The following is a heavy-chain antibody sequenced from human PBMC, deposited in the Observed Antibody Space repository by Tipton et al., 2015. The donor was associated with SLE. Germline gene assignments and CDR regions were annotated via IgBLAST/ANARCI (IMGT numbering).Heavy chain of an antibody. V-gene: IGHV4-34*01. J-gene: IGHJ6*03. CDR2: INHSGST. D-gene: IGHD3-10*01. CDR1: GGSISSSY. CDR3: ARGRGATMIRGVISYYYYYYYMDV. Sequence: TLSLTCTVSGGSISSSYWSWIRQPPGKGLEWIGEINHSGSTNYNPSLKSRVTISVDTSKNQFSLKLSSVTAADTAVYYCARGRGATMIRGVISYYYYYYYMDVWGKGTTVTVSS.